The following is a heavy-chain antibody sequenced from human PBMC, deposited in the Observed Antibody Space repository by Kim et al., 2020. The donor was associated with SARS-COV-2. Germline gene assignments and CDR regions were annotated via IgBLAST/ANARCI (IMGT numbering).Heavy chain of an antibody. V-gene: IGHV1-3*01. D-gene: IGHD3-10*01. CDR1: GYTFTSYA. J-gene: IGHJ4*02. CDR3: AKDSEVRGITPNY. Sequence: ASVKVSCKASGYTFTSYAMHWLRQAPGQRLEWMGWINAGNGYTKYSQKFQGRLTITRDTSASTAYMELSSLTSADTAVYYCAKDSEVRGITPNYWGQGTPVTVSS. CDR2: INAGNGYT.